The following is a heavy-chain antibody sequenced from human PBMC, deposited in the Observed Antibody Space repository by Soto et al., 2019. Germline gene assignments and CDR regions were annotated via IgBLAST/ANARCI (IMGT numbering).Heavy chain of an antibody. CDR3: ARHRVTMVPYGMDG. Sequence: GGSLRLSCVISGFTFSSYAMSWVRQAPGKGLEWVAVIWSNGSNKHYAHSVKGRFTISRDNSKNTLYLQMNGLRAEDTAAYYCARHRVTMVPYGMDGWGQGTTVTVSS. CDR2: IWSNGSNK. V-gene: IGHV3-33*08. D-gene: IGHD3-10*01. J-gene: IGHJ6*02. CDR1: GFTFSSYA.